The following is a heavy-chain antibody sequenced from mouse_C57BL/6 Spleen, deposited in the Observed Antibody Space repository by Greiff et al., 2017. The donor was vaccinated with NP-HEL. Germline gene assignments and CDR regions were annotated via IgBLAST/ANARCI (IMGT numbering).Heavy chain of an antibody. CDR1: GYTFTDYY. V-gene: IGHV1-76*01. J-gene: IGHJ3*01. CDR3: AREGDYGGWFAY. Sequence: VQLQQSGAELVRPGASVKLSCKASGYTFTDYYINWVKQRPGQGLEWIARIYPGSGNTYYNEKFKGKATLTAEKSSSTAYMQLSSLTSEDSAVYFCAREGDYGGWFAYWGQGTLVTVSA. CDR2: IYPGSGNT. D-gene: IGHD2-4*01.